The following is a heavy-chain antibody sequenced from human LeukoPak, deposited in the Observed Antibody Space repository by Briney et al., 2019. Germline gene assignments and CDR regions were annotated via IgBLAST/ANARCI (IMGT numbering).Heavy chain of an antibody. D-gene: IGHD3-10*01. CDR1: GYTFTSYG. V-gene: IGHV1-18*01. Sequence: EASVKVSCKASGYTFTSYGISWVRQAPGQGLEWMGWISAYNGNTNYAQKLQGRVTMTTDTSTSTAYVELRSLRSDDTAVYYCARSALWFGGNYFDYWGQGTLVTVSS. CDR3: ARSALWFGGNYFDY. CDR2: ISAYNGNT. J-gene: IGHJ4*02.